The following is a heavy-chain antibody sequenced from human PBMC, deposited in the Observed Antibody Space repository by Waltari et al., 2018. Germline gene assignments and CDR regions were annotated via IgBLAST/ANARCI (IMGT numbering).Heavy chain of an antibody. Sequence: QVQLQESGPGLVKPSQTLSLTCTVSGASVSGGSYFWNWIRQPAGKGLEWIARIYTTGRTDYNPSLQSRVTISADTSKNELSLKMSSVTAADTAVYYCARSGYDSTEGWFDPWGPGTLVTVSS. CDR2: IYTTGRT. D-gene: IGHD3-22*01. CDR3: ARSGYDSTEGWFDP. V-gene: IGHV4-61*02. J-gene: IGHJ5*02. CDR1: GASVSGGSYF.